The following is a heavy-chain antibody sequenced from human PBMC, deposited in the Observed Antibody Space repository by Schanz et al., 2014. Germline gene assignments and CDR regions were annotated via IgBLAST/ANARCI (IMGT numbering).Heavy chain of an antibody. D-gene: IGHD5-18*01. CDR1: GFTFSSHW. CDR2: INSVGSNT. Sequence: EVQLVQSGGGLVQPGGSLRLSCAASGFTFSSHWMHWVRQDPGKGLVWVARINSVGSNTDYADSVTGRFTISRDNAKNTLYLQMNSLRAEDTAVYYCARVALPGDSSPRDAFDIWGQGTMVNVSS. V-gene: IGHV3-74*01. CDR3: ARVALPGDSSPRDAFDI. J-gene: IGHJ3*02.